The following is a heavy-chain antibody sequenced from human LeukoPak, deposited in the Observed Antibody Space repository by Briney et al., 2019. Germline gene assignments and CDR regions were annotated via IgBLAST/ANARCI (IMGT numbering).Heavy chain of an antibody. J-gene: IGHJ4*02. D-gene: IGHD2-2*01. CDR3: ARVYCSSPSSPSPFDY. CDR1: GFTFSSYA. Sequence: PGGSLRLSCAASGFTFSSYAMHWVRQAPGKGLEWVAVISYDGSNKYYADSVKGRFTISRDNSKNTLYLQMNSLRAEDTAVYYCARVYCSSPSSPSPFDYWGQGPLVTVSS. V-gene: IGHV3-30-3*01. CDR2: ISYDGSNK.